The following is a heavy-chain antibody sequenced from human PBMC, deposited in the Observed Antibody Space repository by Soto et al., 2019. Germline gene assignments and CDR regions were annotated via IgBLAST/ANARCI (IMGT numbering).Heavy chain of an antibody. D-gene: IGHD2-2*01. CDR2: ISAYDGNP. CDR3: AREGYIVVVPAATPGYYYYYGMDV. CDR1: GYTFTSYG. Sequence: ASVKVSCKASGYTFTSYGISWVRQAPGQGLEWMGWISAYDGNPNYAQKLQGRVTMTTDTSTSTAYMELRSLRSDDTAVYYCAREGYIVVVPAATPGYYYYYGMDVWGQGTTVTVSS. V-gene: IGHV1-18*04. J-gene: IGHJ6*02.